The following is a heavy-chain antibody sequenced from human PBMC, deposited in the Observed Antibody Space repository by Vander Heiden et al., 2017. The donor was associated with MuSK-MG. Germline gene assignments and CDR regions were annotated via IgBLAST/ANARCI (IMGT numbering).Heavy chain of an antibody. CDR2: ISSSSSYI. Sequence: EVQLVVSGGGLVTPGGSLRLSCAASGFPFSSYSMNWVRQAPGKGLEWVSSISSSSSYIYYADSVKGRFTISRDNAKNSLYLQMNSLRAEDTAVYYCARNGYGDYNDAFDIWGQGTMVTVSS. V-gene: IGHV3-21*01. CDR1: GFPFSSYS. J-gene: IGHJ3*02. D-gene: IGHD4-17*01. CDR3: ARNGYGDYNDAFDI.